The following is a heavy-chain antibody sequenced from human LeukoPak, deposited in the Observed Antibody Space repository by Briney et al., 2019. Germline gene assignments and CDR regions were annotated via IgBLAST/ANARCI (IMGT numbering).Heavy chain of an antibody. J-gene: IGHJ4*02. Sequence: GGSLRLSCAASGFTFSTYSMNWVRQAPGKGLEWVSYISYSSSAIYYADSVKGRFTISRDNAKNSLYLRMNSLRDEDTAVYYCARDSYGSSGYYYVSDYWGQGTLVTVSS. D-gene: IGHD3-22*01. CDR1: GFTFSTYS. CDR3: ARDSYGSSGYYYVSDY. CDR2: ISYSSSAI. V-gene: IGHV3-48*02.